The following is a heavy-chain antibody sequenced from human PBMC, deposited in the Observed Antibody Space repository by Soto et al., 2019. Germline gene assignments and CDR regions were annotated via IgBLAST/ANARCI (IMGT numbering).Heavy chain of an antibody. CDR2: IYYNGNT. CDR3: ARLGDFYGSGSYGNYYYYYLDV. D-gene: IGHD3-10*01. V-gene: IGHV4-59*08. J-gene: IGHJ6*03. CDR1: GDSISDYY. Sequence: QLQESGPGLVKPSDTLSLTCTVSGDSISDYYWSWIRQPPEKGLEWIGDIYYNGNTKYNPSLKSRVTISVDTSKNQFSLTLRSVTAAYTAVYYCARLGDFYGSGSYGNYYYYYLDVWGKGTTVTVSS.